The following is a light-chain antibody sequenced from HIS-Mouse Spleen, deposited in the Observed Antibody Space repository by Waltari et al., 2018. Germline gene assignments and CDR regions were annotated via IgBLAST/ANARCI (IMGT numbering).Light chain of an antibody. CDR1: SSDVGSYNL. J-gene: IGLJ3*02. CDR2: EGS. CDR3: CSYTGSSTYWV. Sequence: QSALTQPASVSGSPGQPTTISCTGTSSDVGSYNLFSSYQQHPGKAPKLMIYEGSKRPSGVSNRFSGSKSGNTASLTISGLQAEDEADYYCCSYTGSSTYWVFGGGTKLTVL. V-gene: IGLV2-23*01.